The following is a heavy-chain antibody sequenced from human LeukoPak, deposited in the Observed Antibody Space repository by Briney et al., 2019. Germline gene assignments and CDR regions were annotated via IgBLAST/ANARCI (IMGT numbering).Heavy chain of an antibody. Sequence: ASVKVSCKASGFTFTNYGISWVRQAPGQGLEWMGWISTYNGDTDYAQKLQGRVTMTADTSTSTAYMELRSLRSDDTAVYYCARDRGSGDYFDYWGQGTLVTVSS. CDR3: ARDRGSGDYFDY. CDR1: GFTFTNYG. V-gene: IGHV1-18*01. CDR2: ISTYNGDT. J-gene: IGHJ4*02. D-gene: IGHD1-26*01.